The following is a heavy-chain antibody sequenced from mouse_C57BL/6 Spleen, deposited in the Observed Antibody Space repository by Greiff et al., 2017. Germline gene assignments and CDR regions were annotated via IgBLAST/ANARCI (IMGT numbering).Heavy chain of an antibody. D-gene: IGHD2-3*01. CDR2: IYPRSGNT. CDR3: ARAYDGYPFDY. Sequence: QVQLQQSGAELVRPGASVKLSCTASGFNIKDDYMHWVKQRTGQGLEWIGEIYPRSGNTYYNEKFKGKATLTADKSSRTAYMELHSLTSEDSAVYFCARAYDGYPFDYWGQGTTLTVSS. CDR1: GFNIKDDY. J-gene: IGHJ2*01. V-gene: IGHV1-81*01.